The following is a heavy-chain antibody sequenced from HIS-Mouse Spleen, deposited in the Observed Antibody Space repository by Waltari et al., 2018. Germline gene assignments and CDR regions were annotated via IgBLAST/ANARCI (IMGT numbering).Heavy chain of an antibody. CDR1: GGSISSSSYY. V-gene: IGHV4-39*07. Sequence: QLQLQESGPGLVKPSETLSLTCTVSGGSISSSSYYWGWIRQPPGKGLEWIGSIYYSGMTYYNPSLTSPVTISVDSSKNQFSLKLSSVNAADTAVYYCAREIPYSSSWYDWYFDLWGRGTLVTVSS. J-gene: IGHJ2*01. CDR2: IYYSGMT. CDR3: AREIPYSSSWYDWYFDL. D-gene: IGHD6-13*01.